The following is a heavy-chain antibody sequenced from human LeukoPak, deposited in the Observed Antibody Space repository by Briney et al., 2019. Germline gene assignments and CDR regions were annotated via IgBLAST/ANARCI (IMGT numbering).Heavy chain of an antibody. CDR1: GYTFTGYY. CDR3: ARDSTYYGSGSYPHAFDI. J-gene: IGHJ3*02. D-gene: IGHD3-10*01. Sequence: ASVKVSCKASGYTFTGYYMHWVRQAPGQGLEWMGWINPNSGGTNYAQKFQGWVTMTRDTSISTAYMELSRLRSDDTAVYYCARDSTYYGSGSYPHAFDIWGQGTMVTVSS. CDR2: INPNSGGT. V-gene: IGHV1-2*04.